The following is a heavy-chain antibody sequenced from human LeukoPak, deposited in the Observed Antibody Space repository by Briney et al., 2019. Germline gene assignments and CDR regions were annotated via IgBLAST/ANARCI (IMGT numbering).Heavy chain of an antibody. D-gene: IGHD3-22*01. J-gene: IGHJ4*02. V-gene: IGHV4-34*01. CDR3: ASFPTPTYYYDSSDYYDDY. CDR2: INHSGST. CDR1: GGSFSGYY. Sequence: SETLSLTCAVYGGSFSGYYWSWIRQPPGKGLEWIGEINHSGSTNYNPSLKSRVTISVDTSKNQFSLKLSSVTAADTAVYYCASFPTPTYYYDSSDYYDDYWGQGTLVTVSS.